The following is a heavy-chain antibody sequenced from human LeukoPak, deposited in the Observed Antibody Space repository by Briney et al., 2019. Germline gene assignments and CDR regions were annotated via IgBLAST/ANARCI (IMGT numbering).Heavy chain of an antibody. V-gene: IGHV4-39*07. J-gene: IGHJ5*02. D-gene: IGHD1/OR15-1a*01. CDR2: IYYSGST. Sequence: SETLSLTCTVSGGSISSSSYYWGWIRQPPGKGLEWIGSIYYSGSTYYNPSLKSRVTISVDTSKNQFSLKLSSVTAADTAVYYCARGRLTTPNWFGPWGQGILVTVSS. CDR1: GGSISSSSYY. CDR3: ARGRLTTPNWFGP.